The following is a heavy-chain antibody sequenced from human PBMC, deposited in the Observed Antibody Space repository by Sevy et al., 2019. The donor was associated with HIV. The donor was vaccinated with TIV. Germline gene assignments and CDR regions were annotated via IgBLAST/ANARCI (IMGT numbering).Heavy chain of an antibody. Sequence: GESLKISCKGSGYSFTSYWIGWVRQMPGKGLEWMGIIYPGDSDTRYSPSFQGQVTISADKSISTAYLQWSSLKASDTAMYYCASRSITHGGRDAFDIWGQGTMVTVSS. CDR1: GYSFTSYW. CDR2: IYPGDSDT. D-gene: IGHD3-10*01. CDR3: ASRSITHGGRDAFDI. V-gene: IGHV5-51*01. J-gene: IGHJ3*02.